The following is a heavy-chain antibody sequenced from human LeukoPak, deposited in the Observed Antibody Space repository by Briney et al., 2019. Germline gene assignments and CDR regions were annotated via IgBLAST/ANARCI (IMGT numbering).Heavy chain of an antibody. CDR1: GGSISSSSYY. CDR3: ARRSGYYSGAFDI. Sequence: SETLSLTCTVSGGSISSSSYYWGWIRQPPGKGLEWIGRIYYSGFTYYKPSLKSRVTISVDTSKNQFSLKLSSVTAADTAVYYCARRSGYYSGAFDIWGQGTMVTVSS. D-gene: IGHD3-22*01. CDR2: IYYSGFT. V-gene: IGHV4-39*01. J-gene: IGHJ3*02.